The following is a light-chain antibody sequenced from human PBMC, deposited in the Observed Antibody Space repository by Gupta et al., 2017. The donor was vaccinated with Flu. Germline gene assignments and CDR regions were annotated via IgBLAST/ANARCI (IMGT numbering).Light chain of an antibody. CDR1: QSISSY. Sequence: DRQMTQSPSSLSASVGDRVTITCRASQSISSYLNWYQQKPGIAPKVLIYAAFSLESGVSARFSGSGSGTDFTLTISSLQPEDCATYYCQQTYSSPWTFGQGTKVEIK. J-gene: IGKJ1*01. V-gene: IGKV1-39*01. CDR2: AAF. CDR3: QQTYSSPWT.